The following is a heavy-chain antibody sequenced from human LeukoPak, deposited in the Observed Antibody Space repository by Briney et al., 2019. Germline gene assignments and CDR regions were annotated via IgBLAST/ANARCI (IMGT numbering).Heavy chain of an antibody. D-gene: IGHD5-12*01. CDR2: IKQDGSEK. Sequence: GGSLRLSCAASGFTFSSYAMSWVRQAPGKGLEWVANIKQDGSEKYYVDSVKGRFTISRDNAKNSLYLQMNSLRAEDTAVYYCARTKRGYSGYGDYWGQGTLVTVSS. V-gene: IGHV3-7*01. CDR3: ARTKRGYSGYGDY. J-gene: IGHJ4*02. CDR1: GFTFSSYA.